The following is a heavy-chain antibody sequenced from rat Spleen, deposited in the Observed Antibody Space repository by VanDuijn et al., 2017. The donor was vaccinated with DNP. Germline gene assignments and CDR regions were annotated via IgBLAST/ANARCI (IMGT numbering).Heavy chain of an antibody. J-gene: IGHJ2*01. V-gene: IGHV5-19*01. CDR3: ARPDY. CDR1: GFTFSNFG. CDR2: IAPSGGNT. Sequence: EVQLVESGGGLVQPGRSLKLSCAASGFTFSNFGMHWIRQAPTKGLEWVASIAPSGGNTYSPDSVRGRFTISRDNAKSTLYLQMDSLRSEDTATYYCARPDYWGQGVMVTVSS.